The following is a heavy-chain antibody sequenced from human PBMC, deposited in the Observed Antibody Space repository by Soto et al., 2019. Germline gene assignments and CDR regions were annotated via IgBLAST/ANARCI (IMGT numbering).Heavy chain of an antibody. Sequence: QVQLVQSGAEVKKPGASVKVSCKASGYTFTSYGISWVQQAPGQGLEWMGWISAYNGNTNYAQKLQGRVTMTTDTSTSTAYMELRSLRSDDTAVYYCARATPGHRSNYNWFDPWGQGTLVTVSS. V-gene: IGHV1-18*01. CDR2: ISAYNGNT. J-gene: IGHJ5*02. CDR1: GYTFTSYG. CDR3: ARATPGHRSNYNWFDP. D-gene: IGHD1-1*01.